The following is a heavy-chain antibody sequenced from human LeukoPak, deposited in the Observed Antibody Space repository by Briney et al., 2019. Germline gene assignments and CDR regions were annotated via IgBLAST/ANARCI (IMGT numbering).Heavy chain of an antibody. D-gene: IGHD2-2*01. Sequence: GESLKISCKGSGYSFTSYWIGWVRQMPGKGLEWMGIIYPGDSDTRYSPSFQGQVTISADKSISTAYLQWSSLKASDTAMYYCARQVPGYCSSTSCLDAFDIWGRGTMVTVSS. CDR2: IYPGDSDT. V-gene: IGHV5-51*01. CDR1: GYSFTSYW. J-gene: IGHJ3*02. CDR3: ARQVPGYCSSTSCLDAFDI.